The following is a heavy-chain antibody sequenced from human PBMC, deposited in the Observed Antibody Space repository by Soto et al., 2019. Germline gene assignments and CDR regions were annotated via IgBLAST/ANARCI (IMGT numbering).Heavy chain of an antibody. CDR3: ARGRFTIFGVVIYHYYVDY. Sequence: ASVKVSCKASGYTFTSYAMHWVRQAPGQRLEWMGWINAGNGNTKYSQKFQGRVTITRDTSASTAYMELSSLRSEDTAVYYCARGRFTIFGVVIYHYYVDYWGQGTLVTVSS. CDR1: GYTFTSYA. V-gene: IGHV1-3*01. D-gene: IGHD3-3*01. CDR2: INAGNGNT. J-gene: IGHJ4*02.